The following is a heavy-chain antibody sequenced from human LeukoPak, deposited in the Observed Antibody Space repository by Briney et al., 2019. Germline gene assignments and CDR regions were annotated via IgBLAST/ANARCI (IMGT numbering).Heavy chain of an antibody. Sequence: GGSLLLSCAASGFTFSSYWMSWVRQAPGKGLEWVANIKQDGSEKYYVDSVKGRFTISRDNAKNSLYLQMNSLRAEDTAVYYCARESIVRYYGSGDWGQGTLVTVSS. CDR2: IKQDGSEK. CDR3: ARESIVRYYGSGD. CDR1: GFTFSSYW. J-gene: IGHJ4*02. D-gene: IGHD3-10*01. V-gene: IGHV3-7*01.